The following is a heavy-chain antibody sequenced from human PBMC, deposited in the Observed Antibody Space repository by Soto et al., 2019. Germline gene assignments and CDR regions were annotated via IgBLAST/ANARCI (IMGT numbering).Heavy chain of an antibody. CDR3: ARGPTRSYNYFDP. Sequence: GASVKVSCKASGYLFTNYGITWVRRAPGQGLEWMGWISANSGITYNAERLQGRVTMTTDTPTSTAYLELRNLGSDDTAIYYCARGPTRSYNYFDPWGQGTLVTVSS. V-gene: IGHV1-18*01. CDR1: GYLFTNYG. CDR2: ISANSGIT. J-gene: IGHJ5*02.